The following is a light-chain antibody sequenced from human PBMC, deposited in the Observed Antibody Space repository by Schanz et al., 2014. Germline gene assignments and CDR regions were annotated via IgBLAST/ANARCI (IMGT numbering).Light chain of an antibody. CDR3: QQYDKWPLT. V-gene: IGKV3D-15*01. Sequence: EIVLTQSPATLSLSPGERATLSCRASQTVRNYLAWYQQKPGQAPRLLIYDASNRAAGIPARFSGSGSGTEFSLTISGLQSEDSAVYYCQQYDKWPLTFGGGTRVEIK. CDR2: DAS. CDR1: QTVRNY. J-gene: IGKJ4*01.